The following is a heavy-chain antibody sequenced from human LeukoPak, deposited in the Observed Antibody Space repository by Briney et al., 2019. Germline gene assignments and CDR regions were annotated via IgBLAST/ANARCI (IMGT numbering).Heavy chain of an antibody. CDR3: VRLFSVDTTMDPVRY. D-gene: IGHD5-18*01. CDR2: VNPNSGGT. V-gene: IGHV1-2*02. CDR1: GYTFTDCY. J-gene: IGHJ4*02. Sequence: ASVKVSRKASGYTFTDCYMHWVRQAPGQGLEWMGWVNPNSGGTNYAQKFQGSVTISADRSISTAYLQWGSLKASDTAMYYCVRLFSVDTTMDPVRYWGQGTLVTVSS.